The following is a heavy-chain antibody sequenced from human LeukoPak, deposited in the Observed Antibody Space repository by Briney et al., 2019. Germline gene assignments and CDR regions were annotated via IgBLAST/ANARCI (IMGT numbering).Heavy chain of an antibody. J-gene: IGHJ4*02. CDR2: IYYSGST. D-gene: IGHD6-13*01. CDR3: ARHIAAATRSDY. CDR1: GGSISSYY. Sequence: SETLSLTCTVSGGSISSYYWSWIRQPPGKGLEWIGYIYYSGSTNYNPSLKSRVTISVDTSKNQFSLKLSSVTAADTAVYYCARHIAAATRSDYWGQGTLVTVSS. V-gene: IGHV4-59*08.